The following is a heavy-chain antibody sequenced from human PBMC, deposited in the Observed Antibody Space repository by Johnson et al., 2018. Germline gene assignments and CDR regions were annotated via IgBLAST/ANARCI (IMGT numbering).Heavy chain of an antibody. V-gene: IGHV3-21*01. J-gene: IGHJ1*01. CDR3: ARDWEEMATITRYFQH. CDR2: ISSNSAYI. CDR1: GFTFDDNA. Sequence: EVQLVESGGGLVKPGGSLRLSCAASGFTFDDNAMHWVRQAPGRSLEWVSSISSNSAYIYYADSVKGRFTISRDNAKNSLYLQMNSLRAEDTAVYYCARDWEEMATITRYFQHWGQGTLVTVSS. D-gene: IGHD5-24*01.